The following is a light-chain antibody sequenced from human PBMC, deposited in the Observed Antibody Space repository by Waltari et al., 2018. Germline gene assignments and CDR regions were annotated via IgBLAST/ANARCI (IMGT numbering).Light chain of an antibody. CDR3: CAYEGGDSAV. CDR1: SSDVGSYNL. CDR2: EVT. J-gene: IGLJ3*02. Sequence: QSALTQPASVSGSPGQSITISCTGSSSDVGSYNLVSWYQQHPGKAPKLMLYEVTKRPSAVSQRFAGSNSGHTASLPISGLQAEDEADYYCCAYEGGDSAVFGGGTKLTVL. V-gene: IGLV2-23*02.